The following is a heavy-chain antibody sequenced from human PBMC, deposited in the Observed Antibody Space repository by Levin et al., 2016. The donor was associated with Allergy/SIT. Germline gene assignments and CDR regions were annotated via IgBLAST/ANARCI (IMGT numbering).Heavy chain of an antibody. V-gene: IGHV4-61*08. CDR2: MYYTGST. D-gene: IGHD2-2*01. Sequence: SETLSLTCTVSGDSITSGDYYWNWIRQSPGKGLEWIGYMYYTGSTHYNPSLKSRVTISVDTSENQFSLKLSSVTAADTAVYYCASDPVSTEALESWGQGALVTVSS. CDR3: ASDPVSTEALES. J-gene: IGHJ5*02. CDR1: GDSITSGDYY.